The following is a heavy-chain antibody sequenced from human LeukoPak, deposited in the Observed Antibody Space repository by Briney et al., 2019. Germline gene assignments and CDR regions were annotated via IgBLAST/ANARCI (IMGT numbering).Heavy chain of an antibody. V-gene: IGHV3-23*01. Sequence: GGSLRLSCAASGFTFSSYGMSWVRQAPGKGLEWVSAISGSGGSTYYADSVKGRFTISRDNSKNTLYLQMNSLRAEDTAVYYCAKVKYYGSGSYWDYWGQGTLVTVSS. CDR2: ISGSGGST. CDR1: GFTFSSYG. J-gene: IGHJ4*02. D-gene: IGHD3-10*01. CDR3: AKVKYYGSGSYWDY.